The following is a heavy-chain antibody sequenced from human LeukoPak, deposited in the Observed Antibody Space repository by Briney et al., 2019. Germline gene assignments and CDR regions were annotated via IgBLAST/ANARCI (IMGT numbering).Heavy chain of an antibody. J-gene: IGHJ5*02. CDR2: IYYSGST. D-gene: IGHD6-13*01. CDR3: ARVTILGSWPSGWSWFDP. V-gene: IGHV4-39*07. CDR1: GGSISSSSYY. Sequence: SETLSLTCTVSGGSISSSSYYWGWIRQPPGKGLEWIGSIYYSGSTYYNPSLKSRVTISVDTSKNQFSLKLSSVTAADTAVYYCARVTILGSWPSGWSWFDPWGQGTLVTVSS.